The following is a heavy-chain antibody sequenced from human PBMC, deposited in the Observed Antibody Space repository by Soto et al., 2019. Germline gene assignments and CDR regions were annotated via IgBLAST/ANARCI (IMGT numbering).Heavy chain of an antibody. J-gene: IGHJ4*02. CDR2: MNPNSGNT. CDR3: ALITMVRGVIMGFDY. Sequence: QVQLVQTGAEVKKPGASVKVSCKASGYTFTSYDINWVRQATGQALEWMGWMNPNSGNTGYAQKFQGRVTMTRNTSISTAYMELSSVRSEDTAVYYCALITMVRGVIMGFDYWGQGTLVTVSS. CDR1: GYTFTSYD. D-gene: IGHD3-10*01. V-gene: IGHV1-8*01.